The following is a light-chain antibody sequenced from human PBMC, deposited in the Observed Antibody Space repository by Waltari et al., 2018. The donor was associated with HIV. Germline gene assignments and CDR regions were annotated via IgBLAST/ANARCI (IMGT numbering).Light chain of an antibody. V-gene: IGLV2-23*01. Sequence: QSALTQPASVSGSPGQSITISCTGTSSDVGSYNLVSWYQQHPGKAPKLMIYEGSKRPSVVSNRFSGSQSGSTASLTISGLQAEDEAGYYCCSYAGSSPVLFGGGTKLTVL. CDR1: SSDVGSYNL. CDR3: CSYAGSSPVL. J-gene: IGLJ2*01. CDR2: EGS.